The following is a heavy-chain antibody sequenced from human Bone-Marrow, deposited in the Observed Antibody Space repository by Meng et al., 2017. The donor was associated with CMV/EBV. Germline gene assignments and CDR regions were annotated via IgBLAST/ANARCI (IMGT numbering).Heavy chain of an antibody. CDR1: GFSFSSNA. Sequence: GESLKISCAASGFSFSSNAMSWVRQAPGKGLEWVSYIIGSGAATFYADSVKGRFTISRDKSKNTLYLQMNSLRAEDTAVYYCAKDRSFLNSGWYFSDYWGQGTLVTVSS. V-gene: IGHV3-23*01. CDR2: IIGSGAAT. D-gene: IGHD6-19*01. J-gene: IGHJ4*02. CDR3: AKDRSFLNSGWYFSDY.